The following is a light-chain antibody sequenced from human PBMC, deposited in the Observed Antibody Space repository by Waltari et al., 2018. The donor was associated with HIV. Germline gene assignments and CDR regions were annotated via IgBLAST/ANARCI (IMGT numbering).Light chain of an antibody. V-gene: IGLV2-23*02. CDR2: EVN. CDR3: CSYAGTSTLV. Sequence: QSALTQPASVSGSPGQSITISCTGTSSDVGTYNLVSWYQQHPGKAPKLMIYEVNKRSSGFSNRFSGSKSGNTASLTISGLQVEDEADYYCCSYAGTSTLVFGGGTKLTVL. CDR1: SSDVGTYNL. J-gene: IGLJ2*01.